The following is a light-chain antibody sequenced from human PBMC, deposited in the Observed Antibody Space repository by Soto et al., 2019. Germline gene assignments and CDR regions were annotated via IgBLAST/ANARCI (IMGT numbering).Light chain of an antibody. V-gene: IGKV1-5*03. CDR3: QQYYSYLIT. CDR1: QSISSW. Sequence: DIQMTQSPSTLSASVGYRFTITCRASQSISSWLAWYQLKPGKAPNLLIYKASTLKSGVPSRFSGSGSGTEFTLTISCLQSEDFATYYCQQYYSYLITFGQGTRREIK. CDR2: KAS. J-gene: IGKJ5*01.